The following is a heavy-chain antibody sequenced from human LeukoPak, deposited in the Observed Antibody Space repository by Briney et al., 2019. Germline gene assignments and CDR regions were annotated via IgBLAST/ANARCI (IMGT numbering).Heavy chain of an antibody. CDR3: ARFHDSSGYYGDAFDI. Sequence: ASVKVSCKASGYTFTGYYMHWVRQAPGQGLEWMGWINPNSGGTNYAQKLQGRVTMTRDTSISTAYMELSRLRSDDTAVYYCARFHDSSGYYGDAFDIWGQGTMVTVSS. CDR1: GYTFTGYY. D-gene: IGHD3-22*01. V-gene: IGHV1-2*02. CDR2: INPNSGGT. J-gene: IGHJ3*02.